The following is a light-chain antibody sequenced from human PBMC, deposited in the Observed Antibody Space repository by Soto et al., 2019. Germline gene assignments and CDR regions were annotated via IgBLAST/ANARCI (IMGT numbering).Light chain of an antibody. Sequence: ETVLTQSPGTLSLSPGERATLSCRASQSVSSSYLAWYHQRAGQAPRLLIYDAVRRATGIPDRFSGSGSGTDFTLTISRLEPEDFAVYFCHQYGSSLGTFGQGTKVDI. CDR2: DAV. J-gene: IGKJ2*01. V-gene: IGKV3-20*01. CDR3: HQYGSSLGT. CDR1: QSVSSSY.